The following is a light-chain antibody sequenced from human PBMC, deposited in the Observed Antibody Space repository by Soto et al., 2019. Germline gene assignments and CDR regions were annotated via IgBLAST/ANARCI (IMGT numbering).Light chain of an antibody. CDR3: VSYTPSASYV. V-gene: IGLV2-14*01. J-gene: IGLJ1*01. CDR1: SSDVGNYIF. CDR2: DIN. Sequence: QSVLTQPASVSGSPGQSITISCTGTSSDVGNYIFVSWYRQHPGKAPKLMIYDINNRPSGVSNRFSGSKSGHTASLTISGLQAEDEADYYCVSYTPSASYVFGTGTQLTVL.